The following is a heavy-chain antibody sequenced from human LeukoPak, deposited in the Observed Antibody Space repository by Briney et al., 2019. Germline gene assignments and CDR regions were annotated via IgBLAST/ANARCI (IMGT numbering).Heavy chain of an antibody. V-gene: IGHV3-21*04. CDR3: ARVVSGSYYYYYYYMDV. Sequence: GGSLRLSCAASGFTFSSYSMNWVRQAPGKGLEWVSSISSSSSYIYYADSVKGRFTISRDNSKNTLYLQMNSLRAEDTAVYYCARVVSGSYYYYYYYMDVWGKGTTVTVSS. CDR1: GFTFSSYS. D-gene: IGHD1-26*01. J-gene: IGHJ6*03. CDR2: ISSSSSYI.